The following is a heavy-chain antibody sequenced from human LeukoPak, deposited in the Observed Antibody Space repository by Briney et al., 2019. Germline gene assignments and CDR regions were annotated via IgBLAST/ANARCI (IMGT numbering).Heavy chain of an antibody. J-gene: IGHJ4*02. V-gene: IGHV3-53*01. Sequence: GGSLRLSCAASGVTLSNYMSWVRQAPGKGLEWVSVIYSGGSTYYADSVKGRFTISRDNSKNTLYLQMNSLRAEDTAVYYCARGWGSYGFDYWGQGTLVTVSS. CDR2: IYSGGST. CDR1: GVTLSNY. D-gene: IGHD5-18*01. CDR3: ARGWGSYGFDY.